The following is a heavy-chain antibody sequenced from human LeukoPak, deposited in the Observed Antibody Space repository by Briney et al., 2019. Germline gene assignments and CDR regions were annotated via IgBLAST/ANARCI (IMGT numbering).Heavy chain of an antibody. CDR2: IVVGSGNT. D-gene: IGHD3-10*01. CDR3: ARGPDYTSGSPYLDY. Sequence: TSVRVSCKASGFTFTSSAMQWVRQARGQRLEWIGWIVVGSGNTNYAQKFQERVTITRDMSTSTAYMELSSLRSEDTAVYYCARGPDYTSGSPYLDYWGQGTLVTVSS. J-gene: IGHJ4*02. CDR1: GFTFTSSA. V-gene: IGHV1-58*02.